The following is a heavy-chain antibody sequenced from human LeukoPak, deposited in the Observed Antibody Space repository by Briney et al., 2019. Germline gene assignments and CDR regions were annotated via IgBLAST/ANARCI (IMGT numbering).Heavy chain of an antibody. CDR3: ARDKIFGVVIHDN. V-gene: IGHV3-21*01. Sequence: PGGSLRLSCAASGFTFRSHDMSWIRQAPGKGLEWVSSISNTNNDIYYANSVKGRFTISRDNAKNSLYLQMNSLRADDTAIYYCARDKIFGVVIHDNWGQGTLVTVSS. J-gene: IGHJ4*02. CDR1: GFTFRSHD. D-gene: IGHD3-3*01. CDR2: ISNTNNDI.